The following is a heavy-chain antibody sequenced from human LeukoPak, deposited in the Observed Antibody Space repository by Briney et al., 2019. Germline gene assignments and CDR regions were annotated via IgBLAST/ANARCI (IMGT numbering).Heavy chain of an antibody. CDR1: GYTLTELS. CDR3: ATDSNSLAAAALPTDAFDI. CDR2: FDPEDGET. Sequence: ASVKVSCKVSGYTLTELSMHWVRQAPGKELEWMGGFDPEDGETIYAQKFQGRVTMTEDTSTDTAYMELSSLRSEDTAVYYCATDSNSLAAAALPTDAFDIWGQGTMVTVSS. J-gene: IGHJ3*02. D-gene: IGHD6-13*01. V-gene: IGHV1-24*01.